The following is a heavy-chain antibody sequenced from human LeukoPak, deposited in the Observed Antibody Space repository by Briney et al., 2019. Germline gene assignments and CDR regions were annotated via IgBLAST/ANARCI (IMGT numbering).Heavy chain of an antibody. V-gene: IGHV3-48*02. CDR1: GFTFSSYS. Sequence: QPGGSLRLSCAASGFTFSSYSMNWVRQAPGKGLEWVSYISSSSNTIYYADSVKGRFTISRDNAKNSLFLQMNSLRDEDTSVYYCARAVTVVTRGGSVFDYWGQGTLVTVSS. D-gene: IGHD2-21*02. CDR2: ISSSSNTI. CDR3: ARAVTVVTRGGSVFDY. J-gene: IGHJ4*02.